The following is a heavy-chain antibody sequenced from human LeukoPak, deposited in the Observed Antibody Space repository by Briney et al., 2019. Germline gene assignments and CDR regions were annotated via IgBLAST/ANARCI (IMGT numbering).Heavy chain of an antibody. CDR3: ARRDGSQGWFDP. CDR1: GGSISSSSYY. Sequence: KASETLSLTCTVSGGSISSSSYYWGWIRQPPGKGLEWIGSIYYSGSTCYNPSLKSRVTISVDTSKNQFSLKLSSVTAADTAVYYCARRDGSQGWFDPWGQGTLVTVSS. J-gene: IGHJ5*02. CDR2: IYYSGST. D-gene: IGHD1-26*01. V-gene: IGHV4-39*01.